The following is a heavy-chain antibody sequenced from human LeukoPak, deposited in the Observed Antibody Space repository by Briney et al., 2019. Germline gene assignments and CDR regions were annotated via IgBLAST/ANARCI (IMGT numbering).Heavy chain of an antibody. Sequence: ASVKVSCKASGGTFSSYAISWVRQAPGHGLEWMGGIIPIFGTANYAQKFQGRVTITTDESTSTAYMELSSLRSEDTAVYYCASNEVGDDYYGSGSYYSRFDYWGQGTLATVSS. D-gene: IGHD3-10*01. V-gene: IGHV1-69*05. J-gene: IGHJ4*02. CDR3: ASNEVGDDYYGSGSYYSRFDY. CDR2: IIPIFGTA. CDR1: GGTFSSYA.